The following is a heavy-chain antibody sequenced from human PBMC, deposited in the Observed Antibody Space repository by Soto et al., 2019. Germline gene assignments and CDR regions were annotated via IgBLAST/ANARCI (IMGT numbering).Heavy chain of an antibody. J-gene: IGHJ4*02. CDR2: ISAYNGNT. CDR3: ARAGYSGYARKIAVAGTFDY. V-gene: IGHV1-18*04. CDR1: GYTFTSNG. D-gene: IGHD6-19*01. Sequence: GATVEVSYQASGYTFTSNGISWVRQATVQGTEVMGWISAYNGNTNYAQKLKGRVTMTTDTSTSTAYMELRSLRSDDTAVYYCARAGYSGYARKIAVAGTFDYWGQGPLVTGSS.